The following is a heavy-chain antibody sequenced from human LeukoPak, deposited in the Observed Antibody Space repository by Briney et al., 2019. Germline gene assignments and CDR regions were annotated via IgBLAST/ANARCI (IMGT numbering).Heavy chain of an antibody. J-gene: IGHJ4*02. CDR3: ASSGWYMFFDY. CDR1: GFTFSAYG. V-gene: IGHV3-48*01. CDR2: ISDSSSHI. D-gene: IGHD6-19*01. Sequence: GGSLRLSCTASGFTFSAYGMNWVRQAPGKGLEWGSYISDSSSHIYYAGSVRGRFTISRDNSKNTLYLQMNSLRAEDTAVYYCASSGWYMFFDYWGQGTLVTVSS.